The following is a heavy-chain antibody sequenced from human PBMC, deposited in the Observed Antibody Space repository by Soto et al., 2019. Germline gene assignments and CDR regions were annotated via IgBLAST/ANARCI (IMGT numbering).Heavy chain of an antibody. D-gene: IGHD3-3*01. V-gene: IGHV4-61*01. CDR3: ASQPYYDFWSGYLTPYYYGMDV. J-gene: IGHJ6*02. CDR1: GGSVSSGSYY. CDR2: IYYSGST. Sequence: QVQLQESGPGLVKPSETLSLTCTVSGGSVSSGSYYWSWIRQPPGKGLEWIGYIYYSGSTNYNPPLKSRVTISVETSKTQFSLKLSSVTAADTAVYYCASQPYYDFWSGYLTPYYYGMDVWGQGTTVTVSS.